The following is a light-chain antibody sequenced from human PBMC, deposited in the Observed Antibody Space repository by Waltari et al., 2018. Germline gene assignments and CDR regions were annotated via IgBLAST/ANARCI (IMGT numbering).Light chain of an antibody. V-gene: IGKV4-1*01. J-gene: IGKJ4*01. CDR2: SAS. CDR3: QQYYSIPLT. CDR1: QSVFYRSDNKNY. Sequence: DIVMTQSPDSLAVSLGERATINCKSSQSVFYRSDNKNYLAWYQQKPGHPPKLLIYSASARGTGVPDRFSGSGSETDFTLTISCLQAEDVSIYYCQQYYSIPLTFGGGTKVEIK.